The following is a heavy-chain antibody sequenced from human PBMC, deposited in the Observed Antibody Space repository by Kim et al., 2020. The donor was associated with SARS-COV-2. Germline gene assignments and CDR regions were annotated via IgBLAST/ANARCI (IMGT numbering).Heavy chain of an antibody. CDR3: ARLGSGAYYDSSCYYWGACDI. D-gene: IGHD3-22*01. CDR1: GYSFTSYW. CDR2: IDPSDSYT. J-gene: IGHJ3*02. V-gene: IGHV5-10-1*01. Sequence: GESLKISCKGSGYSFTSYWISWVRQMPGKGLEWMGRIDPSDSYTHYSPSFQGHVTIPADKYISTAYLQWSCLKASDTAMYYCARLGSGAYYDSSCYYWGACDIWGQGTMDTVSS.